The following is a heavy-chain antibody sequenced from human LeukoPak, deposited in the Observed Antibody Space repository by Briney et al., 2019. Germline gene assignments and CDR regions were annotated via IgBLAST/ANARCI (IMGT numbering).Heavy chain of an antibody. J-gene: IGHJ5*02. CDR1: GGSISSYY. CDR2: IYYSGST. D-gene: IGHD6-19*01. Sequence: SETLSLTCTVSGGSISSYYWGWIRQPPGKGLEWIGSIYYSGSTYYNPSLKSRVTISVDTSKNQVSMNLNSVTAADTAVYYCAKGAGPPWFDPWGQGILVSVSS. CDR3: AKGAGPPWFDP. V-gene: IGHV4-39*01.